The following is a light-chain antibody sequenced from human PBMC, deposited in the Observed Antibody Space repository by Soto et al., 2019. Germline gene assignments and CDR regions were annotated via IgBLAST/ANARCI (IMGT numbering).Light chain of an antibody. V-gene: IGLV1-47*02. CDR1: SSNVGVNY. CDR3: AAWDGSLSGRV. CDR2: TND. Sequence: QSALTQPTSVSGTPGQRVTIYCSGSSSNVGVNYVYWYQHFPGTAPKLLIHTNDQRPSGVPDRFSGSKSGTSASLAISGLRSEDEADYYCAAWDGSLSGRVFGGGTKLTVL. J-gene: IGLJ3*02.